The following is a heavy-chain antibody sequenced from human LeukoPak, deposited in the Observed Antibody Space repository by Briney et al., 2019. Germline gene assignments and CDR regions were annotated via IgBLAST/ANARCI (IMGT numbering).Heavy chain of an antibody. V-gene: IGHV1-8*03. D-gene: IGHD2-2*01. CDR1: GYTFTNYD. CDR3: AREGCSGTSCYGYYYYYMDV. J-gene: IGHJ6*03. Sequence: ASVKVSCKTSGYTFTNYDINWVRQATGQWLEWMGWLNPKSGNTRYAQKFQGRVTITRDNSVGTAYMELSGLTSEDTAVYYCAREGCSGTSCYGYYYYYMDVWGKGTTVTVSS. CDR2: LNPKSGNT.